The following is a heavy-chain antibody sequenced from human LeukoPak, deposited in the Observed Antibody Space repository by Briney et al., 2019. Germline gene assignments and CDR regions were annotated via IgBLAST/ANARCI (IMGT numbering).Heavy chain of an antibody. Sequence: PSETQSLTCTVSGNSFGDYYWSWIRQPAGKGLEWIGRIYTSGSTTYNPSLKSRVTMSVDTSKSQFSLNLMSVTAADTAVYYCTRDTGTTGEVKFDPWGQGTLVTVSS. CDR3: TRDTGTTGEVKFDP. CDR1: GNSFGDYY. V-gene: IGHV4-4*07. D-gene: IGHD4-17*01. CDR2: IYTSGST. J-gene: IGHJ5*02.